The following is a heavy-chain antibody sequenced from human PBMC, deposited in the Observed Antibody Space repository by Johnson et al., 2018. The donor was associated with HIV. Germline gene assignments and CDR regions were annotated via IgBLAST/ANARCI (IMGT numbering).Heavy chain of an antibody. CDR2: INWTGGST. D-gene: IGHD1-26*01. Sequence: VQLVESGGSAVRPGGSLRLSCTASGFTFDDYGMSWVRQAPGKGLEWVSGINWTGGSTGYADSVTGRFTISRDNAKNSLYLQLNSLRAEDTALYYCARLKWELLDNDAFDIWGQGTMVTVSS. J-gene: IGHJ3*02. CDR1: GFTFDDYG. V-gene: IGHV3-20*04. CDR3: ARLKWELLDNDAFDI.